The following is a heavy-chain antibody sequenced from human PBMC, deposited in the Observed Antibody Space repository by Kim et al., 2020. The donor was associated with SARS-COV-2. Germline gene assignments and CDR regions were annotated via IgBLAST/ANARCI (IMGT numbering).Heavy chain of an antibody. Sequence: SETLSLTCTVYGGSISSYYWSWIRQPPGKGLEWIGYIYYSGSTNYNPSLKSRVTISVDTSKNQFSLKLSSVTAADTAVYYCARVKVREANFAVIAEYYFDYWGQGTLVTVSS. CDR1: GGSISSYY. CDR2: IYYSGST. V-gene: IGHV4-59*01. D-gene: IGHD3-10*01. J-gene: IGHJ4*02. CDR3: ARVKVREANFAVIAEYYFDY.